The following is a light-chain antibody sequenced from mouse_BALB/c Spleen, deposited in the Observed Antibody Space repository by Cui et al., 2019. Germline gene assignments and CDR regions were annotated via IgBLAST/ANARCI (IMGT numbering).Light chain of an antibody. CDR3: SQSNHVPWT. Sequence: DVVMTQTPPSLPVSLGAQASLSCRSSQSLVHSNGNTYLHWYRQKPGQSPKLLIYKVSNRFAGDTDRFSGSGEGTDFTLKVRRVEAEDVGVYVCSQSNHVPWTFGGGTKLEIK. CDR2: KVS. V-gene: IGKV1-110*01. CDR1: QSLVHSNGNTY. J-gene: IGKJ1*01.